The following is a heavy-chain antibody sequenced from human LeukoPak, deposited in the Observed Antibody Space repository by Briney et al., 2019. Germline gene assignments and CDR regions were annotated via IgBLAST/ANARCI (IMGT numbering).Heavy chain of an antibody. J-gene: IGHJ5*02. CDR1: GYTFTGYY. D-gene: IGHD3-10*01. CDR3: AREGLDSGSHFSAWFDP. CDR2: INPNSGGT. Sequence: ASVKVSCKASGYTFTGYYMHWVRQAPGQGLEWMGWINPNSGGTNYAQKFQGRVTMTRDTSISTAYMELSSLRPEDTAVYYCAREGLDSGSHFSAWFDPWGQGTLVTVSS. V-gene: IGHV1-2*02.